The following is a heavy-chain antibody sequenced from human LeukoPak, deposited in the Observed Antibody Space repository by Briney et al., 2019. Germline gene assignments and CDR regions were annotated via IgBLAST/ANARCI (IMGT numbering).Heavy chain of an antibody. V-gene: IGHV3-72*01. J-gene: IGHJ4*02. CDR1: GFTFSTYW. D-gene: IGHD3-10*01. Sequence: QPGGSLRLSCAASGFTFSTYWMSWVRQVPGKGLEWVGRTRSKANSYTTEYAASVKGRFTISRDDSKNSLYLQMNSLKTEDTAVYYCARGRDYGSGSPLIDYWGQGTLVTVSS. CDR2: TRSKANSYTT. CDR3: ARGRDYGSGSPLIDY.